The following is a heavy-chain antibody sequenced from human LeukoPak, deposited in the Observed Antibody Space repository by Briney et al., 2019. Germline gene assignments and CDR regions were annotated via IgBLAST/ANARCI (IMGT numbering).Heavy chain of an antibody. J-gene: IGHJ4*02. V-gene: IGHV3-30*01. CDR2: ISYDGGIT. CDR3: ARDSTYYYASGSSGPHYFDY. Sequence: GRSLRLSCAASGFAFSSYAMYWVRQAPGKGLEWVAVISYDGGITNYADSVKGRFTISRDNSKDTLYLQLNSLRAEDAAVYYCARDSTYYYASGSSGPHYFDYWGQGTLVTVSS. D-gene: IGHD3-10*01. CDR1: GFAFSSYA.